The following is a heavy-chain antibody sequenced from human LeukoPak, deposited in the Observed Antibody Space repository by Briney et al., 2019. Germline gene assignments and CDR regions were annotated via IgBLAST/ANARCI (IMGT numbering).Heavy chain of an antibody. CDR1: GFTFKYEW. CDR2: IKNKGDGGTT. V-gene: IGHV3-15*01. D-gene: IGHD3-16*01. CDR3: AQGGAKAYS. Sequence: GGSLSLSCAASGFTFKYEWMNWVRQPPGKGLEWVGRIKNKGDGGTTEYAAPVKGRFTISSNDSENTLSLQMNSLKTEDTAVYYCAQGGAKAYSWGQGTLVTVSS. J-gene: IGHJ4*02.